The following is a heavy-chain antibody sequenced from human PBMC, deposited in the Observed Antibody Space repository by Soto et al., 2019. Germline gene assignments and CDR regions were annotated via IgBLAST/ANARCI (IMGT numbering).Heavy chain of an antibody. J-gene: IGHJ4*02. D-gene: IGHD3-16*01. CDR3: ARIGVSSGHESPDFDS. V-gene: IGHV1-18*01. CDR1: GFTFSNYG. CDR2: VSANNGHT. Sequence: GASVKVSCKASGFTFSNYGLNWVRQAPGQGLEWMGWVSANNGHTNYAQNLQGRVSMTTDTSTSTAYMELRGLRSDDTAVYYCARIGVSSGHESPDFDSWGQGTLVTVSS.